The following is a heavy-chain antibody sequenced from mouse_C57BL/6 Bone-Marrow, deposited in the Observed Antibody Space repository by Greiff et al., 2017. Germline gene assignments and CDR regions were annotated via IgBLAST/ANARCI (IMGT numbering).Heavy chain of an antibody. CDR3: ASYGSGY. V-gene: IGHV14-2*01. D-gene: IGHD1-1*01. CDR2: IDPEDGET. Sequence: VQLQQSGAELVKPGASVTLSCTASGFNIKDYYMHWVKQRTEQGLAWIGRIDPEDGETKYAPNFQGKATITADTSSNTAYLQLSSLTSEDTAVYYCASYGSGYWGQGTTLTVSS. J-gene: IGHJ2*01. CDR1: GFNIKDYY.